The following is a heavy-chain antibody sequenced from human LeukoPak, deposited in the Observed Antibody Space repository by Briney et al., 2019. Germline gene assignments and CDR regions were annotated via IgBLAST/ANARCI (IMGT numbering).Heavy chain of an antibody. Sequence: AETLSLTCTVSGGSISSSSYYWGWIRQPPGKGREWIGSIYYSESTYYNPSLKSPVTISVDTSKNQFSLKLSSVTAADTAVYYCARNIVATTYYYFDYWGQGTLVTVSS. V-gene: IGHV4-39*01. CDR1: GGSISSSSYY. D-gene: IGHD5-12*01. J-gene: IGHJ4*02. CDR2: IYYSEST. CDR3: ARNIVATTYYYFDY.